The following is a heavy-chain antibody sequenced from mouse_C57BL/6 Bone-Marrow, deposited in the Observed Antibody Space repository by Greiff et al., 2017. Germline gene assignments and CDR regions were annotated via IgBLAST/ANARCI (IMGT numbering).Heavy chain of an antibody. CDR1: GFTFSDAW. V-gene: IGHV6-6*01. D-gene: IGHD4-1*01. CDR3: TRRVGPYYFDY. J-gene: IGHJ2*01. CDR2: ISNKANNHAT. Sequence: VKVEESGGGLVQPGGSMKLSCAASGFTFSDAWMDWVRQSPETGLEWVAEISNKANNHATYYAESVKGRFTISRDDSTSSVYLQMNSLRAEDTGIYDCTRRVGPYYFDYWGQGTPLTVSS.